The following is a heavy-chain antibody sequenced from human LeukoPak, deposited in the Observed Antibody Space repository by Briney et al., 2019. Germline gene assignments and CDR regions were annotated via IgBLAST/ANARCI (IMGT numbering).Heavy chain of an antibody. V-gene: IGHV1-69*04. CDR3: ARGGSGWSTDPWD. D-gene: IGHD6-13*01. J-gene: IGHJ4*02. CDR1: GGTFSSYA. Sequence: SVKVSCKASGGTFSSYAISWVRQAPGQGLEWMGRIIPILGIANYAQKFQGRVTITADKSTSTAYMELSSLRSEDTAVYYCARGGSGWSTDPWDWGQGTLVTVSS. CDR2: IIPILGIA.